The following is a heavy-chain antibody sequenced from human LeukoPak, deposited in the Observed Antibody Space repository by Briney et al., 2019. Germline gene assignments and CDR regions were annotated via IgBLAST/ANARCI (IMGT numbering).Heavy chain of an antibody. CDR2: IYSGGST. CDR1: GFTISSNY. Sequence: GGSLRLSCAASGFTISSNYMRWVRQAPGKGVEWVSVIYSGGSTYYSDSVKGRFTISRHNSKNTLYLQMNSLRAEDTAVYYCARDGISLDCSGCSCNNLEFDYWGQGTLVTVSS. D-gene: IGHD2-15*01. V-gene: IGHV3-66*01. J-gene: IGHJ4*02. CDR3: ARDGISLDCSGCSCNNLEFDY.